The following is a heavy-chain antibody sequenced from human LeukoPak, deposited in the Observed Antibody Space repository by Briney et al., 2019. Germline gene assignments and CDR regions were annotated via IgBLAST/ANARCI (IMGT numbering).Heavy chain of an antibody. Sequence: GGSLRLSCAASGFSFSRGSMNWVRQAPGKGLEWISYISHDSGIKYYADSVRGRFTISRDNAKNSLYLQMHSLRAEDTAVYFCVRDNPRCCGVVPANVDDYWGQGTLVTVSP. D-gene: IGHD2-15*01. J-gene: IGHJ4*02. CDR3: VRDNPRCCGVVPANVDDY. V-gene: IGHV3-48*01. CDR2: ISHDSGIK. CDR1: GFSFSRGS.